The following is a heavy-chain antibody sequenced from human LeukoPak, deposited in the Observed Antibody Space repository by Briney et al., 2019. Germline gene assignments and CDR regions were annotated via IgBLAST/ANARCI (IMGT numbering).Heavy chain of an antibody. CDR1: GFTFSSYA. Sequence: SLRLSCAASGFTFSSYAMHWVRQAPGKGLEWVAVISYDGSNKYYADSVKGRFTISRDNPKTTLYLQMNSLRAEDTAVYYCARDGGDIVVVPGNSLGFFDYWGQGTLVTVSS. V-gene: IGHV3-30*01. CDR2: ISYDGSNK. D-gene: IGHD2-2*01. J-gene: IGHJ4*02. CDR3: ARDGGDIVVVPGNSLGFFDY.